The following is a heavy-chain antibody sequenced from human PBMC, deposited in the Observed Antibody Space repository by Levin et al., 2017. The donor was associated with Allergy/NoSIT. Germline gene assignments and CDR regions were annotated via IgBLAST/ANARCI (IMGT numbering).Heavy chain of an antibody. J-gene: IGHJ5*02. CDR1: GGSINSADYH. CDR3: GRTRSIGGTDL. V-gene: IGHV4-30-4*01. Sequence: PSETLSLTCSVSGGSINSADYHWSWIRQPPGKGLEYIGSIYHLGGTLYSPSLKSRLTMSLDTSKNQFSLQLRSVTAADTAVYYGGRTRSIGGTDLWGQGTLVSVSS. CDR2: IYHLGGT. D-gene: IGHD1-1*01.